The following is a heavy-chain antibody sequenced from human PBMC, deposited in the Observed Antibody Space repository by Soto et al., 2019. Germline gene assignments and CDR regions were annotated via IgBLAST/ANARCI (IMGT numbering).Heavy chain of an antibody. CDR2: IYYSGST. J-gene: IGHJ6*02. V-gene: IGHV4-31*03. D-gene: IGHD3-3*01. CDR3: ARVPRYDFWSGPLDYYGMDV. Sequence: TLSLTCTVSGGSISSGGYYWSWIRQHPGKGLEWIGCIYYSGSTYYNPSLKSRVTISVDTSKNQFSLKLSSVTAADTAVYYCARVPRYDFWSGPLDYYGMDVWGQGTTVTVSS. CDR1: GGSISSGGYY.